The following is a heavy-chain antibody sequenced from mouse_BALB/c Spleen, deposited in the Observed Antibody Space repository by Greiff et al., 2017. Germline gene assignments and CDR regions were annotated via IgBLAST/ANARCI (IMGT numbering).Heavy chain of an antibody. CDR3: AREEVYYYGSSYKDYYAMDY. J-gene: IGHJ4*01. Sequence: EVKLVESGGGLVQPGGSLKLSCAASGFTFSSYGMSWVRQTPDKRLELVATINSNGGSTYYPDSVKGRFTISRDNAKNTLYLQMSSLKSEDTAMYYCAREEVYYYGSSYKDYYAMDYWGQGTSVTVSS. CDR1: GFTFSSYG. V-gene: IGHV5-6-3*01. CDR2: INSNGGST. D-gene: IGHD1-1*01.